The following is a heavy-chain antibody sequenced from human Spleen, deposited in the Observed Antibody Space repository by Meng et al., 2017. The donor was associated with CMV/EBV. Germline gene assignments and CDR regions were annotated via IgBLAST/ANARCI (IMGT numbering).Heavy chain of an antibody. CDR1: GYTFTGYY. D-gene: IGHD3-3*01. CDR2: INPNSGGT. J-gene: IGHJ4*02. Sequence: KVSCKASGYTFTGYYIHWVRQAPGQGLEWMGWINPNSGGTNYAQKFQGRVTMTRDTSISTAYMELSRLRSDDTAVYYCARELTIPENYWGQGTLVTVSS. CDR3: ARELTIPENY. V-gene: IGHV1-2*02.